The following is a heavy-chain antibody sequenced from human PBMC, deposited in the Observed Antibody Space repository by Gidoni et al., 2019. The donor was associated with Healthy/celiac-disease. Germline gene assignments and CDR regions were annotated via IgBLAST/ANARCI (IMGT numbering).Heavy chain of an antibody. J-gene: IGHJ4*02. Sequence: EVQLVETGGGLIQPGGSLRLSRAASAFTVSSSYMSRVRQAPGKGLDWVSIIYRGGSTYYADSVKGRFTISRDKSKNTLYLQMNNLRAEDTAVYYCARTSSGFPYYFDYWGQGTLVTVSS. V-gene: IGHV3-53*02. CDR1: AFTVSSSY. CDR3: ARTSSGFPYYFDY. CDR2: IYRGGST. D-gene: IGHD3-22*01.